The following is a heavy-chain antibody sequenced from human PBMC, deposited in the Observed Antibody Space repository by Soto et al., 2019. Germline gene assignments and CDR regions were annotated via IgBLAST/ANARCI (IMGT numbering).Heavy chain of an antibody. CDR3: GKYSGSYPFYNGMNV. CDR1: GFPFSTSA. D-gene: IGHD1-26*01. Sequence: EVQLLESGGGLVQPGGSLRLSCAASGFPFSTSAMNWVRQAPGKGLEWVSIISGTSDAAYYAEPVKGRFTSSRDNSKNTLYLQMNSLRAEDTAVYYCGKYSGSYPFYNGMNVWGQGTTVTVSS. J-gene: IGHJ6*02. CDR2: ISGTSDAA. V-gene: IGHV3-23*01.